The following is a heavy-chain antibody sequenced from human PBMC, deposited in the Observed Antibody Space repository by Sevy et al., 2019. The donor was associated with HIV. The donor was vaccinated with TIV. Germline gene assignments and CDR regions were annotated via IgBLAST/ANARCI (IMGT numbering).Heavy chain of an antibody. J-gene: IGHJ4*02. CDR3: DTAMYYCAGENAWGRGYS. CDR2: MKSKTDGGTT. V-gene: IGHV3-15*01. Sequence: GGSLRLSCAASGFTFSIIYMNWVRQSPGKGLEWVGRMKSKTDGGTTDYAAPVKDRFTMSRDDSKNTLYLQMNSLKADDTAVYAADTAMYYCAGENAWGRGYSWGQGTLVTVSS. D-gene: IGHD3-10*01. CDR1: GFTFSIIY.